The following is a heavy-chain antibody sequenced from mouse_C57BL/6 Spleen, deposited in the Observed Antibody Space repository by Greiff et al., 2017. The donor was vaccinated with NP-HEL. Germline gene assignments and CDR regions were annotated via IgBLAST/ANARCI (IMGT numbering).Heavy chain of an antibody. CDR3: ARGRIYYYGSSPYWYFDV. CDR1: GYTFTSYW. CDR2: IYPGSGST. Sequence: QVQLQQPGAELVKPGASVKMSCKASGYTFTSYWITWVKQRPGQGLEWIGDIYPGSGSTNYNEKFKSKATLTVDTSSSTAYMQLSSLTSEDSAVYYCARGRIYYYGSSPYWYFDVWGTGTTVTVSS. V-gene: IGHV1-55*01. J-gene: IGHJ1*03. D-gene: IGHD1-1*01.